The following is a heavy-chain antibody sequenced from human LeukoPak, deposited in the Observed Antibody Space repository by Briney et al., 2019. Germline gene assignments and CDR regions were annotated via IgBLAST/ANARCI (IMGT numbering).Heavy chain of an antibody. D-gene: IGHD6-19*01. CDR1: GFTFSSYW. Sequence: AGGSLRLSCAASGFTFSSYWMNWVRQARGKGLEWVANIKQDGSVIYYVDSVKGRFTISRDNAKNSLYLQMNTLRAEDTAVYYCASDGHSTGSFDYWGQGTLVSVSS. CDR3: ASDGHSTGSFDY. J-gene: IGHJ4*02. CDR2: IKQDGSVI. V-gene: IGHV3-7*05.